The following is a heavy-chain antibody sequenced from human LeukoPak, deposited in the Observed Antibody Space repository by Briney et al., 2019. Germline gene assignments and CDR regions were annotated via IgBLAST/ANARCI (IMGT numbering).Heavy chain of an antibody. CDR2: IYNSGGT. V-gene: IGHV4-4*07. CDR1: GGSIRSSH. J-gene: IGHJ5*02. Sequence: SEPLSLTCTVSGGSIRSSHCSWIQQPAPRGLEWIAIIYNSGGTNYNPSLKSRVTISRDTSKNQFSLTLTSVTAADTAVYYCASDLTVPPYNWFDPWGQGTLVTVSS. CDR3: ASDLTVPPYNWFDP. D-gene: IGHD7-27*01.